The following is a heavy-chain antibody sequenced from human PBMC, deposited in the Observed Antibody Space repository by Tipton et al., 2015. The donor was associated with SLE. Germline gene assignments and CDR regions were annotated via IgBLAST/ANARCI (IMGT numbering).Heavy chain of an antibody. CDR2: LYYSGSA. D-gene: IGHD2-8*01. J-gene: IGHJ5*02. V-gene: IGHV4-31*03. Sequence: TLSLTCTVSGGSLSSNNFFWRWLRQHPGKGLEWIGYLYYSGSAFYNPSLKSRVTMSVDTSKNQFFMRLSSATAADTAVYYCARHDTNYGRNWFDPWGQGTLVTVSS. CDR1: GGSLSSNNFF. CDR3: ARHDTNYGRNWFDP.